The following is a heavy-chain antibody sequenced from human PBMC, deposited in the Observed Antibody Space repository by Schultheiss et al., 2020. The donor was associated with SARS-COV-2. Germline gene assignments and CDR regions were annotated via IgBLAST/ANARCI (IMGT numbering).Heavy chain of an antibody. J-gene: IGHJ5*02. CDR1: GFTFSSYG. D-gene: IGHD4-17*01. CDR3: ARERKMTTVTRGWFDP. Sequence: GESLKISCAASGFTFSSYGMHWVRQAPGKGLEWVAVIWYDGSNRYYADSVKGRFTISRDNSKNTLYLQMNSLRAEDTAVYYCARERKMTTVTRGWFDPWGQGTLVTVSS. V-gene: IGHV3-33*01. CDR2: IWYDGSNR.